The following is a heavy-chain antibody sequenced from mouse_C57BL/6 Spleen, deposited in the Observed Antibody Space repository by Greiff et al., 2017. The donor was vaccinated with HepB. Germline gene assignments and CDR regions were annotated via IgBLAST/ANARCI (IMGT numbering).Heavy chain of an antibody. D-gene: IGHD2-4*01. CDR3: AKEGGDDYSFAY. Sequence: QVQLKESDAELVKPGASVKISCKASGYTFTDHTIHWMKQRPEQGLEWIGFIYPRDGSTKYNEKFKGKATLTADKSSSTAYMQLNSLTSEDSAVYFCAKEGGDDYSFAYWGQGTLVTVSS. V-gene: IGHV1-78*01. CDR2: IYPRDGST. CDR1: GYTFTDHT. J-gene: IGHJ3*01.